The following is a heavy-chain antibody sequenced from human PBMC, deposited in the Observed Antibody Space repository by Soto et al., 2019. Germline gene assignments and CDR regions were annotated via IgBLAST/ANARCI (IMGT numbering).Heavy chain of an antibody. J-gene: IGHJ1*01. CDR2: ISGSGGST. CDR1: GFTFSSYA. Sequence: PGGSLRLSCAASGFTFSSYAMSWVRQAPGKGLEWVSAISGSGGSTYYADSVKGRFTISRDNSKNKLYLQMNSLRAEDTAVYYCAKAQTQRDYENFQHWGQGTLVTVSS. D-gene: IGHD4-17*01. V-gene: IGHV3-23*01. CDR3: AKAQTQRDYENFQH.